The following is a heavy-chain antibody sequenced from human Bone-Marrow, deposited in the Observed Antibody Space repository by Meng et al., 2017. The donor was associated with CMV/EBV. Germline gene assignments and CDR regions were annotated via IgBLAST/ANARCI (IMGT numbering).Heavy chain of an antibody. D-gene: IGHD6-19*01. CDR1: GFTFNNYA. Sequence: GESLKISCAASGFTFNNYAMSWVRQAPGKGLEWVSGIGSTGIDTHNADSVKGRFTISRDNSKNTLYLQMNSLRVEDTALYYCARPGLAVAGTRWFDTWGQGTRVTVSS. CDR3: ARPGLAVAGTRWFDT. CDR2: IGSTGIDT. J-gene: IGHJ5*02. V-gene: IGHV3-23*01.